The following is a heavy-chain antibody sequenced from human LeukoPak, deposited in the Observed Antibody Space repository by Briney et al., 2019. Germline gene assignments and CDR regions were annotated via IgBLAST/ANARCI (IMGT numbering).Heavy chain of an antibody. CDR3: ARDAPRFSYDY. CDR1: GGSFSGYY. CDR2: IDHSGST. Sequence: SETLSLTCAVYGGSFSGYYWSWIRQPPGKELEWIGEIDHSGSTNYNPSLKSRVTISVDTSKNQFSLKLSPVTAADTAVYYCARDAPRFSYDYWGQGTLVTVSS. D-gene: IGHD2-2*01. J-gene: IGHJ4*02. V-gene: IGHV4-34*01.